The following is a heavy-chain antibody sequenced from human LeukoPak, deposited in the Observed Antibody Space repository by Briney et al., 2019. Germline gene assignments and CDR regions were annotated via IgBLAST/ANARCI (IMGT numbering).Heavy chain of an antibody. CDR1: GFTVSSNY. CDR2: IYSGGST. Sequence: GGSLRLSCAASGFTVSSNYMSWVRQAPGKGLEWVSVIYSGGSTYYADSVKGRFTISRDNSKNTLYLQMNSLRAEDTAVYYCAKDQHYYEQVGYYFHHWGQGTLVTVSS. CDR3: AKDQHYYEQVGYYFHH. D-gene: IGHD3-22*01. V-gene: IGHV3-53*01. J-gene: IGHJ1*01.